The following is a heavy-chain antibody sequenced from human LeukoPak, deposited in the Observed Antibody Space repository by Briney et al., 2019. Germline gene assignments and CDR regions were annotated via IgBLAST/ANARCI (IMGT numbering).Heavy chain of an antibody. J-gene: IGHJ6*02. D-gene: IGHD3-3*01. CDR1: GYSFTSYW. Sequence: GESLKISCKGSGYSFTSYWIAWVRQMPGKGLEWMGIIYPGDSETRYSPSFQGQVTISADKSISSVYLQWSSQKASDTATYYCARRSTIFYGMDVWGQGTTVTVSS. V-gene: IGHV5-51*01. CDR2: IYPGDSET. CDR3: ARRSTIFYGMDV.